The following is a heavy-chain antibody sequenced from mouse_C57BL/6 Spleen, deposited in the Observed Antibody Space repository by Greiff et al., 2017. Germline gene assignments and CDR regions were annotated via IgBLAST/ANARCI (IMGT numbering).Heavy chain of an antibody. CDR3: VRQSNGAMDD. Sequence: EVKVVESGGGLVQPKGSLKLSCAASGFSFNTYAMNWVRQAPGKGLEWVARIRSKSNNYATYYADSVKDRFTISRDDSESMLYLQMNNLKTEDTAMYYCVRQSNGAMDDWGQGTSVTVSS. V-gene: IGHV10-1*01. D-gene: IGHD2-5*01. CDR1: GFSFNTYA. CDR2: IRSKSNNYAT. J-gene: IGHJ4*01.